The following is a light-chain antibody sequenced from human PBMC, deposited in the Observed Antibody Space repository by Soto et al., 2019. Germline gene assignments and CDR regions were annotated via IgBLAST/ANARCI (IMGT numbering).Light chain of an antibody. CDR1: TSNIGSHY. Sequence: QSVLTQPPSVSAAPGEKVTISCSGSTSNIGSHYVSWYQQFPRTAPKLLIYDDDRRPSGMPGRFSGSKSGTSATLGITGLQTGDEADYYCATWDSSLNVVLFGGGTKLTVL. V-gene: IGLV1-51*01. J-gene: IGLJ2*01. CDR2: DDD. CDR3: ATWDSSLNVVL.